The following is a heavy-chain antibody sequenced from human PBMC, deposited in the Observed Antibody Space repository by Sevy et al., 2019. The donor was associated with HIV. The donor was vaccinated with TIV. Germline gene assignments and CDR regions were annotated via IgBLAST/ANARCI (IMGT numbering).Heavy chain of an antibody. CDR2: ISYDGSDK. J-gene: IGHJ6*02. D-gene: IGHD4-17*01. V-gene: IGHV3-30-3*01. CDR1: GFAFSNYYA. CDR3: ARPRANYVDHYFFYAMDV. Sequence: GGSLRLSCAASGFAFSNYYAMHWVRQAPGKGLEWVALISYDGSDKYYADSVKGRFTNSRDNFKNTLYLQMNSLTTADTAVYYCARPRANYVDHYFFYAMDVWGQGTTVTVSS.